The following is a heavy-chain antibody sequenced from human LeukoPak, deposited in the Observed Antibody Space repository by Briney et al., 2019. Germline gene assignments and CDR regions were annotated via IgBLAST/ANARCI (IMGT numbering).Heavy chain of an antibody. D-gene: IGHD1-26*01. V-gene: IGHV1-8*01. CDR2: INLNSGNT. CDR3: ASVTGSIDY. CDR1: GYTFTSYD. Sequence: ASVKVSCKASGYTFTSYDINWVRQATGQGLEWMGWINLNSGNTGYAQNFQGRLTVTRDTSINTAYMELSTLRSEDTAIYYCASVTGSIDYWGQGTLVTVSS. J-gene: IGHJ4*02.